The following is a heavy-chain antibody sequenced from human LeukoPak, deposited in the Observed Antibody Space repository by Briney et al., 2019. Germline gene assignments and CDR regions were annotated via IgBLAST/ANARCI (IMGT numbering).Heavy chain of an antibody. V-gene: IGHV1-8*02. CDR3: ARVKLVRAFDI. Sequence: ASVKVSCKASGGTFSSYAISWVRQAPGQGLEWMGWMNPNSGKTGYAQKFQGRVTMTRNTSISTAYMELRSLRSDDTAVYYCARVKLVRAFDIWGQGTMVTVSS. CDR2: MNPNSGKT. D-gene: IGHD1-7*01. CDR1: GGTFSSYA. J-gene: IGHJ3*02.